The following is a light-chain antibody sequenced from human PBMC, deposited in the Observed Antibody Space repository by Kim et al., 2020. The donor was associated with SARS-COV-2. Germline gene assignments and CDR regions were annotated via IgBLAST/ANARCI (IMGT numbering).Light chain of an antibody. CDR3: QQYGSSPPYT. Sequence: SPGESATHSCSASQSVNSRKLAWDQQKPGQTPRLLIYGASSRATGIPDRFSDSGSGTDFTLTITRLEPEDFAVYYCQQYGSSPPYTFGQGTKLEI. CDR1: QSVNSRK. V-gene: IGKV3-20*01. CDR2: GAS. J-gene: IGKJ2*01.